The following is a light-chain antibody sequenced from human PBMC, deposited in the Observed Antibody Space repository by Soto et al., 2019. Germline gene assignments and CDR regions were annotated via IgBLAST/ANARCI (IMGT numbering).Light chain of an antibody. Sequence: EIVMTQSPATLSVSPGERATLACRASQSVSSNLSWYQQKPGHAPRLLIYGASTRANGIPARFSGSGSGTEFTLTISSLQSEDFAVYYCQKDYNWPITCGQGTRLDIK. CDR2: GAS. V-gene: IGKV3-15*01. J-gene: IGKJ5*01. CDR1: QSVSSN. CDR3: QKDYNWPIT.